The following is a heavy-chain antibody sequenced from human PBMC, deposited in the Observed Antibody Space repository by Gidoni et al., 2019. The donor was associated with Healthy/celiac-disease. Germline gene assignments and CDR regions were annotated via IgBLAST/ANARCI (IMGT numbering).Heavy chain of an antibody. J-gene: IGHJ4*02. CDR1: GFTFSSYA. V-gene: IGHV3-23*01. Sequence: EVQLLESGGGLVQPGGSLRLSCAASGFTFSSYAMSWVRQAPGKGLEWFSAISGSGGSTYYADSVKGRFTISRDNSKNTLYLQMNSLRAEDTAVYYCAKKGGYYDSSGYQQAGYYFDYWGQGTLVTVSS. CDR2: ISGSGGST. CDR3: AKKGGYYDSSGYQQAGYYFDY. D-gene: IGHD3-22*01.